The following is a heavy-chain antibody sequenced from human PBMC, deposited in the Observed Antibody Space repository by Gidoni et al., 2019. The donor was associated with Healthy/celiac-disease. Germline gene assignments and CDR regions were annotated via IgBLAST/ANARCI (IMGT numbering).Heavy chain of an antibody. CDR2: INHSGST. V-gene: IGHV4-34*01. J-gene: IGHJ3*02. Sequence: QVQLQQWGAGLLKPSETLSLTCAVYGRSFSGYYWSWIRRPPGKGLEWIGEINHSGSTNYNPSLKSRVNISVDTSKNKFSLKLSSVTAADTAVYYCARDHGGGDCWDDAFDIWGQGTMVTVSS. D-gene: IGHD2-21*01. CDR1: GRSFSGYY. CDR3: ARDHGGGDCWDDAFDI.